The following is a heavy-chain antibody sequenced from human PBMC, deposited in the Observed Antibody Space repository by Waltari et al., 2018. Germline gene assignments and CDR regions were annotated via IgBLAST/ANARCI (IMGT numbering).Heavy chain of an antibody. Sequence: QVQLQESGPGLVKPSETLSLTCSVSGGSISDCYWSWIRQPAGKGLEWIGRTYSTGSTDYNPFLKSRVTISVDTSKNQFSLKLTSVTAADTAVYYCTRQNFWSAYSDFWGQGTLVTVSS. J-gene: IGHJ4*02. V-gene: IGHV4-4*07. CDR3: TRQNFWSAYSDF. CDR1: GGSISDCY. D-gene: IGHD3-3*01. CDR2: TYSTGST.